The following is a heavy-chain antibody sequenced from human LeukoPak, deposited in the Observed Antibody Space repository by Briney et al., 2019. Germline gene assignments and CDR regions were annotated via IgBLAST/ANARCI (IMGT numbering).Heavy chain of an antibody. CDR1: GFTFSDYY. CDR3: ARTQKYYDLWSGMN. J-gene: IGHJ4*02. CDR2: ISSSGSAD. V-gene: IGHV3-11*04. Sequence: PGGSLRLSCAVTGFTFSDYYMSWLRQAPGKGLEWISYISSSGSADYYADSVQGRFTVSRDNAKSSLYLQMNSLRAEDTAVYYCARTQKYYDLWSGMNWGQGTLVTVSS. D-gene: IGHD3-3*01.